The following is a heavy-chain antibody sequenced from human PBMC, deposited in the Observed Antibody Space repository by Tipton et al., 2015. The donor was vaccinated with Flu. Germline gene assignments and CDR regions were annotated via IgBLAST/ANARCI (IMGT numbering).Heavy chain of an antibody. J-gene: IGHJ6*02. CDR1: GDSISSYY. V-gene: IGHV4-59*01. CDR2: IYYSGST. Sequence: TLSLTCTVSGDSISSYYWSWIRQPPGKGLEWIGYIYYSGSTNYNPSLKSRVTISVDTSKNHFSLKLSSVTAADTAVYYCARDRPNYYYYGMDVWGQGTTVTVSS. CDR3: ARDRPNYYYYGMDV.